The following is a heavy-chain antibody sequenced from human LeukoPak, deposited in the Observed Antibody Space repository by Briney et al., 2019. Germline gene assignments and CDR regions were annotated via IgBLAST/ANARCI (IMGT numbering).Heavy chain of an antibody. D-gene: IGHD2/OR15-2a*01. V-gene: IGHV3-21*06. CDR1: GFSFNSYT. Sequence: GGSLRLSCLASGFSFNSYTMIWVREAPGKGLEWVSTISPGVSGYTWYAESVKGRFTISRDNPENSLYLQMDSLRADDTAVYYCVRDVSRRIGMDVWGQGTTVTVSS. CDR3: VRDVSRRIGMDV. J-gene: IGHJ6*02. CDR2: ISPGVSGYT.